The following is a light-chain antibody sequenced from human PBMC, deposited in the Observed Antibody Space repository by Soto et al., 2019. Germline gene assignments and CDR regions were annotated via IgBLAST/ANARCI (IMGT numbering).Light chain of an antibody. J-gene: IGLJ3*02. CDR1: SRDVGGYNY. CDR3: SSYTSSSTQV. CDR2: EVN. Sequence: QSALTQPASVSGSPGQSITISCTGTSRDVGGYNYVSWYQQHPGRAPKLMIYEVNNRPSGVSNRFSGYKSGNTASLTISGLQAEDEAEYYCSSYTSSSTQVLGGGTKLTVL. V-gene: IGLV2-14*01.